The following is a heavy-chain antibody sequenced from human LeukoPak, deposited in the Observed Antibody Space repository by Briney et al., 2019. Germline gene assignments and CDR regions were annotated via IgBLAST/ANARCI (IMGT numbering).Heavy chain of an antibody. V-gene: IGHV4-39*01. Sequence: SGTLSLTCTVSLGSINCSAYYWGWTRHPPGKGLEWLGWIYDDDHTFYNPSLKSRVTISVDTSKNQFSLSLSSVTAADTAVYYCTRAGYYYSSMDVWGQGTTVTVSS. D-gene: IGHD3-22*01. J-gene: IGHJ6*02. CDR2: IYDDDHT. CDR1: LGSINCSAYY. CDR3: TRAGYYYSSMDV.